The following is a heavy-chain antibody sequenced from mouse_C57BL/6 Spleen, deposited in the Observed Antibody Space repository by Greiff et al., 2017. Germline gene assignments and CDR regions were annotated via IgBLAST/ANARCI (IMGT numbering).Heavy chain of an antibody. J-gene: IGHJ2*01. Sequence: VQLQQSGAELVKPGASVKLSCTASGFNIKDYYMHWVKQRTEQGLEWIGRIDPEDGETKYAPKFPGKATITADTSSNTAYLQLSSLTSEDTAVYYCALSTMVTTGGFDYWGQGTTLTVSS. V-gene: IGHV14-2*01. CDR2: IDPEDGET. CDR3: ALSTMVTTGGFDY. CDR1: GFNIKDYY. D-gene: IGHD2-2*01.